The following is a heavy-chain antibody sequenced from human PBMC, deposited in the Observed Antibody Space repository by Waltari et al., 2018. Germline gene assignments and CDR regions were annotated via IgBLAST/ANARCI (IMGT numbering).Heavy chain of an antibody. CDR1: GFTFDDSA. J-gene: IGHJ4*02. D-gene: IGHD3-22*01. V-gene: IGHV3-9*01. Sequence: EVQLVESGGGLVQPGRSLRLSCAASGFTFDDSAMHWVRPAPGKGLEWVSGISWNSGSRGYADSVNVRFTISRDNAKNSVYLQMSSLRPEDTALYYCAKARGYDTSGHFLDYWGQGTLVTVSS. CDR3: AKARGYDTSGHFLDY. CDR2: ISWNSGSR.